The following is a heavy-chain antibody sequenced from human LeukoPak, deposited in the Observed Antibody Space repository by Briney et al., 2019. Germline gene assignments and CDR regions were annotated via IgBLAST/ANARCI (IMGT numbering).Heavy chain of an antibody. CDR1: GYSFTSYW. D-gene: IGHD2-15*01. Sequence: GESLKISCKGSGYSFTSYWIAWVRQMPGKGLEWMGIIYPGDSETRYSPSFQGQVTISADKSISTAYLQWSSLKASDTAMYYCAKRGYCSGGRCLHFDYWGQGTLVTVSS. J-gene: IGHJ4*02. CDR3: AKRGYCSGGRCLHFDY. V-gene: IGHV5-51*01. CDR2: IYPGDSET.